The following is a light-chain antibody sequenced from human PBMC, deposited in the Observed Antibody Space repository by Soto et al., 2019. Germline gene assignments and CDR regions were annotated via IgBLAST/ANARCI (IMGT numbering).Light chain of an antibody. V-gene: IGLV7-43*01. Sequence: QAVVTQEPSLTVSPGGTVTLTCASSTGAVTKGFSPNWLQKRPGQPPRALIYSINKTHSWTPARFSGSLLGGKAALTLSGVQPEEEAVYYCLLSYGGAYFFGTGTKVTVL. J-gene: IGLJ1*01. CDR1: TGAVTKGFS. CDR3: LLSYGGAYF. CDR2: SIN.